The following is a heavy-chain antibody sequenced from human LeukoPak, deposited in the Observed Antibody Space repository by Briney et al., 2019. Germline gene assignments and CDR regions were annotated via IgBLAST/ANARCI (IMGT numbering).Heavy chain of an antibody. J-gene: IGHJ4*02. CDR2: ISGSGGST. V-gene: IGHV3-23*01. CDR1: GFTFSSYA. D-gene: IGHD3-3*01. Sequence: GGSLRLSCAASGFTFSSYAMSWVCQAPGKGPEWVSAISGSGGSTYYADSVKGRFTISRDNSKNTLYLQMNSLRAEDTAVYYCAKPFSLGLRFLEWLILGYWGQGTLVTVSS. CDR3: AKPFSLGLRFLEWLILGY.